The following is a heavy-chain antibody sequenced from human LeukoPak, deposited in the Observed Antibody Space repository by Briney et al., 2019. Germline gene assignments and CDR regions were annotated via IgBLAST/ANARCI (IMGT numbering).Heavy chain of an antibody. D-gene: IGHD6-13*01. V-gene: IGHV3-30*04. Sequence: PGGSLRLSCAASGFTFSSYAMHWVRQAPGKGLEWVAVISYDGSNKYYADSVKGRFTISRDNSKNTLYLQMNSLRAEDTAVYYCARDPYSSSWPNWFDPWGKGTLVTVSS. J-gene: IGHJ5*02. CDR3: ARDPYSSSWPNWFDP. CDR1: GFTFSSYA. CDR2: ISYDGSNK.